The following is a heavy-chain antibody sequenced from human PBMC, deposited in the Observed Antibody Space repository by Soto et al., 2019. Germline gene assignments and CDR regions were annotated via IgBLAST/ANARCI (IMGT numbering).Heavy chain of an antibody. Sequence: SETLSLTCTVSGGSISSSSYYWGWIRQPPGKGLEWIGSIYYSGSTYYNPSLKSRVTISVDTSKNQFSLKLSSVTAADTAVYYCARVAPAVEIDYWGQGTLVTVSS. V-gene: IGHV4-39*01. CDR2: IYYSGST. D-gene: IGHD2-2*01. CDR1: GGSISSSSYY. CDR3: ARVAPAVEIDY. J-gene: IGHJ4*02.